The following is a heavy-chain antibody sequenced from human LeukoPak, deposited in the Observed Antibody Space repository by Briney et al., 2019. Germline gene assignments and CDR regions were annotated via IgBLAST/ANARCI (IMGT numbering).Heavy chain of an antibody. J-gene: IGHJ4*02. CDR3: AKDRAVRWELLPPEFDY. D-gene: IGHD1-26*01. Sequence: VGSLRLSCAASGFTFSSYAMSCVRQAPGKGLEWVSAISGSGGSTYYADSVKGRFTISRDHSKSTLYLQMNSLRAEDTAVYYCAKDRAVRWELLPPEFDYWGQGPLVTVSS. V-gene: IGHV3-23*01. CDR2: ISGSGGST. CDR1: GFTFSSYA.